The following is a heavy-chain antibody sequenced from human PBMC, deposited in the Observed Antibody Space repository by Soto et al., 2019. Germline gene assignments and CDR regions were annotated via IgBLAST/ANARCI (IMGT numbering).Heavy chain of an antibody. Sequence: SETLSVTCTVSGGSISSGDYYWSWIRQPPGKGLEWIGYIYYSGSTYYNPSLKSRVTISVDTSKNQFSLKLSSVTAADTAVYYCARDAPHGGNDYWGQGTLVTVSS. CDR1: GGSISSGDYY. CDR2: IYYSGST. D-gene: IGHD4-17*01. CDR3: ARDAPHGGNDY. J-gene: IGHJ4*02. V-gene: IGHV4-30-4*01.